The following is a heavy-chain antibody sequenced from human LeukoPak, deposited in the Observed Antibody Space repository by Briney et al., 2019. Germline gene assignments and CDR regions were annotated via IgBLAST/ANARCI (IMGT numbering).Heavy chain of an antibody. CDR2: ISAYNGNT. V-gene: IGHV1-18*01. D-gene: IGHD2-2*01. Sequence: AASVKVPCKASGYTFTSYGISWVRQAPGQGLEWMGWISAYNGNTNYAQKLQGRVTMTTDTSTSTAYMELRSLRSDDTAVYYCARAIIVVVPAAIDAFDIWGQGTMVTVSS. CDR1: GYTFTSYG. CDR3: ARAIIVVVPAAIDAFDI. J-gene: IGHJ3*02.